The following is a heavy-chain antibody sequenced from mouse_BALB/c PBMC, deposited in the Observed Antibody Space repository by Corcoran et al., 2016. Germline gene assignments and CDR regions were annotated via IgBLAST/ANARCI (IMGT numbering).Heavy chain of an antibody. CDR3: ARWDWYFDV. CDR1: GFNIKDTY. Sequence: EVQLQQSGAELVKPGASVKLSCTAYGFNIKDTYMHWVKQRPEQRLEWIGRLDPANGNTKYDPKFQGKATITADTSSNTAYLQLSSLTSEDTAVYYCARWDWYFDVWGAGTTVTVSS. CDR2: LDPANGNT. V-gene: IGHV14-3*02. J-gene: IGHJ1*01.